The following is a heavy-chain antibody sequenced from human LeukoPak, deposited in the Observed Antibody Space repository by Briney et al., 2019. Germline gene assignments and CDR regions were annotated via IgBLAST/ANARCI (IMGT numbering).Heavy chain of an antibody. CDR1: GFTFTDYW. Sequence: GGSLRLSCAASGFTFTDYWMSWVRQAPGKGLEWVANIKRDGSEKYYVDSVKGRFTISRDNAKNSLYLQMNSLRTEDTAVYYCARGKVVAGTPGQNSWDYWGQGTLVTVSS. CDR2: IKRDGSEK. CDR3: ARGKVVAGTPGQNSWDY. J-gene: IGHJ4*02. V-gene: IGHV3-7*03. D-gene: IGHD6-19*01.